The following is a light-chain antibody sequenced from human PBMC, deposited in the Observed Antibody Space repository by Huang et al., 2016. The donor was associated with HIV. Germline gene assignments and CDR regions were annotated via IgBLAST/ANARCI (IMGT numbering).Light chain of an antibody. CDR3: QQSYGTPLT. Sequence: DIQMTQSPSSLSASVGDRVTITCRASQSISSSLNWYQQKPGKAPKLLMYAASSLQNGVQSRFSGIGSGTDFTLTISSVQPEDFATYYCQQSYGTPLTFGQGTRLEIK. CDR2: AAS. J-gene: IGKJ5*01. V-gene: IGKV1-39*01. CDR1: QSISSS.